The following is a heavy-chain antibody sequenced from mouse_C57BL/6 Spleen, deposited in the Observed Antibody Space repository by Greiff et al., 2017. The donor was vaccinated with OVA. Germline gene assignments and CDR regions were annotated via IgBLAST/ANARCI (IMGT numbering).Heavy chain of an antibody. CDR2: IHPNSGST. CDR1: GYTFTSYW. J-gene: IGHJ4*01. Sequence: VQLQQPGAELVKPGASVKLSCKASGYTFTSYWMHWVKQRPGQGLEWIGMIHPNSGSTNYNEKFKSKATLTVDKSSSTAYMQLSSLTSEDSAVYYCARSPNYYGSSYAMDYWGQGTSVTVSS. D-gene: IGHD1-1*01. V-gene: IGHV1-64*01. CDR3: ARSPNYYGSSYAMDY.